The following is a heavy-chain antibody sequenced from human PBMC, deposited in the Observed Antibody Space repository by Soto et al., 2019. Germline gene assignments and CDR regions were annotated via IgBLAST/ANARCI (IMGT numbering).Heavy chain of an antibody. D-gene: IGHD2-21*02. CDR2: MYNTGST. CDR3: ARDLWGYCGTDCYPLDV. J-gene: IGHJ6*02. V-gene: IGHV4-59*01. CDR1: GGTISRYY. Sequence: QVQLQESGPGLVKPSETLSLTCTVSGGTISRYYWSWIRQPPGKGLEWIGYMYNTGSTVYNPSFKSRVTISLDTSKNQFSLKLNSVTVADTAVYYCARDLWGYCGTDCYPLDVWGQGTTVTVSS.